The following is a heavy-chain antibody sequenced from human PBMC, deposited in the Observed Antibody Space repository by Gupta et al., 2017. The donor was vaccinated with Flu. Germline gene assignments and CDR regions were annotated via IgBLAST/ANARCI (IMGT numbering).Heavy chain of an antibody. CDR2: TYTSGSN. CDR3: ARDITYYYDSSGYNAGYYYGMDV. D-gene: IGHD3-22*01. Sequence: QVQLQASGPGLVKPSQTLSLTCTVSGGSISSGRSYWSWIRQPAGTGLEWIGRTYTSGSNNYNPSLKSRVTISVYTSKNQFSLKLSSVTAADTAVYYCARDITYYYDSSGYNAGYYYGMDVWGQGTTVTVS. V-gene: IGHV4-61*02. J-gene: IGHJ6*02. CDR1: GGSISSGRSY.